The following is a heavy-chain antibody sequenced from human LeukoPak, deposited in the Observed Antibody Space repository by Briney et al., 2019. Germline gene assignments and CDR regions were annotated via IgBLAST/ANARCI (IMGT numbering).Heavy chain of an antibody. V-gene: IGHV1-69*04. CDR3: ARGFTTNWFDP. CDR1: GGTFSSYA. J-gene: IGHJ5*02. D-gene: IGHD1-26*01. Sequence: PGSSVRVSCKASGGTFSSYAISWVRQAPGQGLEWMGRIIPILGIANYAQKFQGRVTITADKSTSTAYMELSSLRSEDTAVYYCARGFTTNWFDPWGQGTLVTVSS. CDR2: IIPILGIA.